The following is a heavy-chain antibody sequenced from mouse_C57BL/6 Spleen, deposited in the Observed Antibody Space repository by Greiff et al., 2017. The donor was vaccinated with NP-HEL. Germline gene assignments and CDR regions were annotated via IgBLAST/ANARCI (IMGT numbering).Heavy chain of an antibody. V-gene: IGHV1-18*01. CDR3: AREEYGYYGSDWYFDV. CDR2: INPNNGGT. J-gene: IGHJ1*03. CDR1: GYTFTDYN. Sequence: EVQLHQSGPELVKPGASVKIPCKASGYTFTDYNMDWVKQSHGKSLEWIGDINPNNGGTIYNQKFKGKATLTVDKSSSTAYMELRSLTSEDTAVYYCAREEYGYYGSDWYFDVWGTGTTVTVSS. D-gene: IGHD1-1*01.